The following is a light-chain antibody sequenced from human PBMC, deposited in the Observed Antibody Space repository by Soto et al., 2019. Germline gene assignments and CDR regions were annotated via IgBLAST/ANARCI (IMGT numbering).Light chain of an antibody. V-gene: IGLV2-14*01. Sequence: QSALTQPASVSGSPGQSITISCTGTSSDFGDYNLVSWYQQHPGKAPKLMIYDVTNPPSGVSNRFSGSKSGNTASLTISGLQAEDEADYYCSSYKSSTTVFGTGTKVTVL. CDR3: SSYKSSTTV. CDR1: SSDFGDYNL. J-gene: IGLJ1*01. CDR2: DVT.